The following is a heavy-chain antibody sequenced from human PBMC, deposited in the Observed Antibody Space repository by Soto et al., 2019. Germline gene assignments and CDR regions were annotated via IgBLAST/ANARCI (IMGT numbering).Heavy chain of an antibody. CDR1: GFTFSSYA. CDR2: ISGSGGST. D-gene: IGHD3-22*01. CDR3: AKDHYYDSSGYLGI. J-gene: IGHJ3*02. Sequence: GGSLRLSCAASGFTFSSYAMSWVRQAPGKGLEWVSAISGSGGSTYYADSVKGPFTISRDNSKNTLYLQMNSLRAEDTAVYYCAKDHYYDSSGYLGIWGQGTMVTVSS. V-gene: IGHV3-23*01.